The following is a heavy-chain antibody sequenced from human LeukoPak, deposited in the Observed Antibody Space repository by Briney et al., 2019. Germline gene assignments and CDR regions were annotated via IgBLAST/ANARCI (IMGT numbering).Heavy chain of an antibody. CDR1: GYTFTSYG. CDR3: ARDTIVGGRADFDF. CDR2: VSAYNGDT. V-gene: IGHV1-18*01. J-gene: IGHJ4*02. Sequence: ASVKVSCKASGYTFTSYGISWVRQAPGQGLEWMGWVSAYNGDTNYAQKFQGRVTMTTDTSTGTAYMELRSLRSDDTAVYYCARDTIVGGRADFDFWGQGTLVTVSS. D-gene: IGHD1-26*01.